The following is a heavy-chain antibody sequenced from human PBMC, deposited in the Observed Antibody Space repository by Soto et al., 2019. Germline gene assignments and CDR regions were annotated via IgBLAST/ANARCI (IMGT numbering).Heavy chain of an antibody. CDR1: GFTFSSYW. Sequence: GGSLRLSCAASGFTFSSYWMHWVRQAPGKGLAWVSRINSDGSSTSYADSVKGRFTISRDNAKNTLYLQMNSLRAEDTAVYYCARGRGLITIFGVVPRGMDVWGQGTTVTVSS. V-gene: IGHV3-74*01. D-gene: IGHD3-3*01. J-gene: IGHJ6*02. CDR2: INSDGSST. CDR3: ARGRGLITIFGVVPRGMDV.